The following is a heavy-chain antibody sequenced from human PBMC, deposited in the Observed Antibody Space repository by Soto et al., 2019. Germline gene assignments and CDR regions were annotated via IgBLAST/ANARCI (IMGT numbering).Heavy chain of an antibody. D-gene: IGHD6-13*01. V-gene: IGHV4-39*01. CDR2: IYYSGST. J-gene: IGHJ4*02. Sequence: QLQLQESGPGLVKPSETLSLTCTVSGCSISSSSYYWGWIRQPPGKGLEWIGSIYYSGSTYYNPSLKSRVTTSVDTSKNQFSLKLSSVTAADTSVYYCARQTAYSSSWYPPTYYFDYWGQGTLVTVSS. CDR3: ARQTAYSSSWYPPTYYFDY. CDR1: GCSISSSSYY.